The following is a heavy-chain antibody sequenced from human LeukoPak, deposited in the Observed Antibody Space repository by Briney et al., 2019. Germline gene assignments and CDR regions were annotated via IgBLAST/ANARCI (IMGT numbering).Heavy chain of an antibody. J-gene: IGHJ4*02. V-gene: IGHV4-34*01. CDR1: GGSFSGYY. CDR3: ARRWVGFDY. CDR2: INHSGST. D-gene: IGHD4-23*01. Sequence: PSETLSLTCAVYGGSFSGYYWSWIRQPPGKGLEWIGEINHSGSTNHNPSLKSRVTISVDTSKNQFSLKLSSVTAADTAVYYCARRWVGFDYWGQGTLVTVSS.